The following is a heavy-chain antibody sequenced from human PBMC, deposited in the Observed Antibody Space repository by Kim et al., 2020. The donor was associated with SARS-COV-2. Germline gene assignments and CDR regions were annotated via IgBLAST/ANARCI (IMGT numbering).Heavy chain of an antibody. CDR2: SSAGNGNT. J-gene: IGHJ6*02. V-gene: IGHV1-3*01. CDR1: GYTFTNYL. Sequence: ASVKVSCKASGYTFTNYLMNWVRQAPGQRLEWMGWSSAGNGNTKYSQKFQGRVTITRDTSASTAYMELSSLRSEDMAVYYCAKGRGMDVWGQGTTVTVSS. CDR3: AKGRGMDV.